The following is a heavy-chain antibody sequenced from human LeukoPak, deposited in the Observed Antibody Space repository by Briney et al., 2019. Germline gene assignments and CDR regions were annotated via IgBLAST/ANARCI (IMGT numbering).Heavy chain of an antibody. V-gene: IGHV3-11*01. Sequence: GGSLRLYCAASGFTFSDYYMTWIRQATGQGLECISYMSDREDNKYYADSVKSRFAISRDNAEKSLFLQMSNLRAEDTAVNYYARAGLFGHYIYYCGEGTLVTVSS. CDR3: ARAGLFGHYIYY. CDR1: GFTFSDYY. CDR2: MSDREDNK. D-gene: IGHD3-3*01. J-gene: IGHJ4*02.